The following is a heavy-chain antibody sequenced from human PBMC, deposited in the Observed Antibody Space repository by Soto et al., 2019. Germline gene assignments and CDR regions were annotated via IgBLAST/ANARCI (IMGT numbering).Heavy chain of an antibody. CDR2: ISAYNGNT. J-gene: IGHJ6*02. CDR3: ARVMDGSGRYRNDNYYYAMDV. D-gene: IGHD3-10*01. CDR1: GYTFTTYG. Sequence: QVQLVQSGVEVKKPGASVRVSCEASGYTFTTYGFTWVRQAPGQGLEWMGWISAYNGNTNYAQRFQDRVTMTTDTSTNTAYMELRRLRSDDTAVYYCARVMDGSGRYRNDNYYYAMDVWGQGTTVTVSS. V-gene: IGHV1-18*01.